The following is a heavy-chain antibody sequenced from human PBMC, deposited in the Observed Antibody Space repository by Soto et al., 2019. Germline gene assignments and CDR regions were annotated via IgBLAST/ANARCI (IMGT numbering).Heavy chain of an antibody. CDR1: DGSISTYF. Sequence: QVQLQESGPGLVKPSETLSLICTVSDGSISTYFWSWIRQPPGKGLEWIGYIYYTGSTKYNPSLKSRAPRSLDTSKHQFSLTMSFVTAADTAVYYWARGMSTMVYYYGVAVWGQGTTVTVSS. D-gene: IGHD3-10*01. CDR3: ARGMSTMVYYYGVAV. J-gene: IGHJ6*02. CDR2: IYYTGST. V-gene: IGHV4-59*08.